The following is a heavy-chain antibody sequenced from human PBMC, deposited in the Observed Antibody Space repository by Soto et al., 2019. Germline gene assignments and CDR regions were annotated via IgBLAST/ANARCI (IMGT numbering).Heavy chain of an antibody. D-gene: IGHD2-8*01. CDR3: AREGYCTNGVCYYRGDYYYYFGMDG. J-gene: IGHJ6*04. Sequence: ASLKVSCKASGYTFTSYGISWVRQAPGQGLEWMGWISAYNGNTNYAQKLQGRVTMTTDTSTSTAYMELRSLRSDDTAVYYCAREGYCTNGVCYYRGDYYYYFGMDGWGKGTTVTGSS. CDR1: GYTFTSYG. V-gene: IGHV1-18*04. CDR2: ISAYNGNT.